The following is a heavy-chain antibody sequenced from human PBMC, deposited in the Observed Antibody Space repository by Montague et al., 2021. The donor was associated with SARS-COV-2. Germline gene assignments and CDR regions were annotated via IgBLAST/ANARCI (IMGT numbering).Heavy chain of an antibody. V-gene: IGHV4-59*01. CDR2: INYSGST. CDR3: ARAPIYRSSWYAYFDY. J-gene: IGHJ4*02. Sequence: SETLSLTCTVSGDSMTNYYWSWIRQPPGKGLEWIGYINYSGSTHYNPSLQSRVTLSKDTPKNQFSLRLTSVTAADTAMYFCARAPIYRSSWYAYFDYWGQGTLVTVSS. D-gene: IGHD6-13*01. CDR1: GDSMTNYY.